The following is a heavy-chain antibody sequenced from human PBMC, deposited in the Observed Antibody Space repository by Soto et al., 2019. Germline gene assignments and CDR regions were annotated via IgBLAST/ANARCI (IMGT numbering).Heavy chain of an antibody. CDR3: ARGLFDCSSTSCPFDP. CDR1: GYTFTSYG. D-gene: IGHD2-2*01. CDR2: ISAYNGNT. Sequence: ASLKVSCKASGYTFTSYGITWVRQAPGQGLEWMGWISAYNGNTNYAQKLQGRVTMTTDTSTSTAYMELRSLRSDDTAVYYCARGLFDCSSTSCPFDPWGQGTLVTVSS. J-gene: IGHJ5*02. V-gene: IGHV1-18*01.